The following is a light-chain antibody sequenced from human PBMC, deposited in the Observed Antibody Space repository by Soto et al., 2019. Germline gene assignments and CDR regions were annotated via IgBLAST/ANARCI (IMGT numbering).Light chain of an antibody. CDR2: DVS. Sequence: QSALTQPASVSGSPGQSITISCTGTSSDIGASNYVSWYQQHPGQAPKLMISDVSNRPSGISDRFSGSKSGNTASLTISGLQAEDEADESGYSCSRNSDTLYVFGTGTKLTVL. CDR3: YSCSRNSDTLYV. CDR1: SSDIGASNY. V-gene: IGLV2-14*03. J-gene: IGLJ1*01.